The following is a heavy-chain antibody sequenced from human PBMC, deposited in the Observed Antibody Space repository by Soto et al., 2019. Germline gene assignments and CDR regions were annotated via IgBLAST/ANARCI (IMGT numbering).Heavy chain of an antibody. CDR3: AKDIGYCSSTRCDYGMDV. D-gene: IGHD2-2*03. CDR1: GFTFDDYV. V-gene: IGHV3-9*01. Sequence: EVQLVESGGGLVQPGRSLRLSCAASGFTFDDYVVHWVRQVPGKGLEWVSGIDWNSGAIGYADSLQGRFIISRDSAKNSLFLQMNSLRAEDTALYYCAKDIGYCSSTRCDYGMDVWGQGTTVTVSS. J-gene: IGHJ6*02. CDR2: IDWNSGAI.